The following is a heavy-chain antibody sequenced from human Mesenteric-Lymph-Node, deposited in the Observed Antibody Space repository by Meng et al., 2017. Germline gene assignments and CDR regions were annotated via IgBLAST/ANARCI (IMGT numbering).Heavy chain of an antibody. Sequence: QVQLQESGPGLVKPSQTLSLTCTVSGGSISSGGYYWSWIRQHPGKGLEWIGKIYHSGITIYNPSLKSRVTMSVDNSKNQFSLKLNSMTAADTAVYYCARDPTGGEDHQRVWGQGTLVTVSS. V-gene: IGHV4-31*03. CDR1: GGSISSGGYY. J-gene: IGHJ4*02. CDR2: IYHSGIT. CDR3: ARDPTGGEDHQRV. D-gene: IGHD1-14*01.